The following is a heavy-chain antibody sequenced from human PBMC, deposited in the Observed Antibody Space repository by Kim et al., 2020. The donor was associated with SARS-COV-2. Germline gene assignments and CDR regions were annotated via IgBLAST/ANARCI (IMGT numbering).Heavy chain of an antibody. CDR2: ISSSSSYI. V-gene: IGHV3-21*01. D-gene: IGHD2-21*02. CDR1: GFTFSSYS. CDR3: ARDLGDYCGGDCLDRFDY. Sequence: GGSLRLSCAASGFTFSSYSMNWVRQAPGKGLEWVSSISSSSSYIYYADSVKGRFTISRDNAKNSLYLQMNSLRAEDTAVYYCARDLGDYCGGDCLDRFDYWGQGTLVTVSS. J-gene: IGHJ4*02.